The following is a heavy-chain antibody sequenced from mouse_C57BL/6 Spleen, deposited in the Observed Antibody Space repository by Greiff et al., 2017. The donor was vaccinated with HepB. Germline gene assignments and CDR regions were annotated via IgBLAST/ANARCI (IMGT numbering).Heavy chain of an antibody. CDR1: GYAFSSSW. CDR2: IYPGDGDT. J-gene: IGHJ2*01. CDR3: ARSPDGYLFDY. V-gene: IGHV1-82*01. D-gene: IGHD2-3*01. Sequence: VQLQQSGPELVKPGASVKISCKASGYAFSSSWMNWVKQRPGKGLEWIGRIYPGDGDTNYNGKFKGKATLTADKSYSTAYMQLSSLTSEDSAVYFCARSPDGYLFDYWGQGTTLTVSS.